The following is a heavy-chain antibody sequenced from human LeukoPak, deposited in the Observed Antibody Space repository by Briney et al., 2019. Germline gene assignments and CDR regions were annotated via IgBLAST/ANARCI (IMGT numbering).Heavy chain of an antibody. CDR1: GYTFTGYY. CDR2: INPNSGGT. CDR3: ARVKYTPYYYGSGSYFDY. Sequence: ASVKVSCKASGYTFTGYYMHWVRQAPGQGLEWMGWINPNSGGTNYAQKFQGWVTMTRDTSISTAYMELSRLRSDDTAVYYCARVKYTPYYYGSGSYFDYWGQGTLVTVSS. J-gene: IGHJ4*02. D-gene: IGHD3-10*01. V-gene: IGHV1-2*04.